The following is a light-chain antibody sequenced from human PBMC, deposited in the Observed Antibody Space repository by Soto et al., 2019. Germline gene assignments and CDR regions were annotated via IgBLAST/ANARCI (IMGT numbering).Light chain of an antibody. CDR1: SSDVGGFNY. Sequence: QSALTQPASVSGSPGQSITISCTGTSSDVGGFNYVSWFQQHPGTAPKLMIYEVSNRPSGVSDRFSGSKSGNTASLTISGLQAEDEADYYCTSFTSTDTWVFGGGTKLTVL. CDR3: TSFTSTDTWV. CDR2: EVS. J-gene: IGLJ3*02. V-gene: IGLV2-14*01.